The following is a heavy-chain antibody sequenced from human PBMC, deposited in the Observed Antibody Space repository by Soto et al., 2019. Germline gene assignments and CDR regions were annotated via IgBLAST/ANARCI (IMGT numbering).Heavy chain of an antibody. CDR3: ARDPYSSGWFGYYYYGMDV. D-gene: IGHD6-19*01. Sequence: GGSLRLSCAASGFTFSSYAMHWVRQAPGKGLEWVAVISYDGSNKYYADSVKGRFTISRDNSKNTLYLQMNSLRAEDTAVYYCARDPYSSGWFGYYYYGMDVWGQGTTVTVSS. CDR2: ISYDGSNK. J-gene: IGHJ6*02. V-gene: IGHV3-30-3*01. CDR1: GFTFSSYA.